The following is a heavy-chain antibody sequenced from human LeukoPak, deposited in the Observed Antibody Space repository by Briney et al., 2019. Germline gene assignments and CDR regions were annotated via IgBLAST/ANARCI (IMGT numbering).Heavy chain of an antibody. CDR2: INPNSGGT. J-gene: IGHJ4*02. CDR1: GYTFTGYY. CDR3: AIPAASWTGFDY. V-gene: IGHV1-2*02. Sequence: ASVKVSCKASGYTFTGYYMHRVRQAPGQGLEWMGWINPNSGGTNYAQKFQGRVTMTRDTSIGTAYMELSRLRSDDTAVYYCAIPAASWTGFDYWGQGTLVTVSS. D-gene: IGHD6-13*01.